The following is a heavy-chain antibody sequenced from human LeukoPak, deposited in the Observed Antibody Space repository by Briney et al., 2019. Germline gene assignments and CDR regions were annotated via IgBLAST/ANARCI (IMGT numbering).Heavy chain of an antibody. D-gene: IGHD1-26*01. Sequence: SETLSLTCTVSGGSISISNYYWGWIRQPPGRGLEWIGSISYSGTYYNPSLKSRLTISVDTSKNHFSLNLRSVTAADTAVYYCARRTSNPVGAIDYWGQRTLVTVSS. J-gene: IGHJ4*02. CDR3: ARRTSNPVGAIDY. CDR1: GGSISISNYY. CDR2: ISYSGT. V-gene: IGHV4-39*01.